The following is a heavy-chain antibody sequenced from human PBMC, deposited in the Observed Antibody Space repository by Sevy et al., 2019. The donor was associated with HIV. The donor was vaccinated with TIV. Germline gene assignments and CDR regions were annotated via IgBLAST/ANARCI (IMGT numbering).Heavy chain of an antibody. V-gene: IGHV3-15*01. CDR1: GFTFSNAW. CDR3: TTPTTYYDFWSGYYIYFDY. Sequence: GGSLRLSCAASGFTFSNAWMSWVRQAPGKGLEWVGRIKSKTDGGTTDYAAPVKGRFTISRDDSKNTLYLQMNSLKTEDTAVYYCTTPTTYYDFWSGYYIYFDYWGQGTLVTVSS. CDR2: IKSKTDGGTT. D-gene: IGHD3-3*01. J-gene: IGHJ4*02.